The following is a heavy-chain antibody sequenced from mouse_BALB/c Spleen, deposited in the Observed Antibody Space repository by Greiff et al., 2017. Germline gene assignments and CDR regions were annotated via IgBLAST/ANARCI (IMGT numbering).Heavy chain of an antibody. V-gene: IGHV5-12-1*01. CDR3: ARQGWDGDAMDY. Sequence: EVKVVESGGGLVKPGGSLKLSCAASGFAFSSYDMSWVRQTPEKRLEWVAYISSGGGSTYYPDTVKGRFTISRDNAKNTLYLQMSSLKSEDTAMYYCARQGWDGDAMDYWGQGTSVTVSS. CDR2: ISSGGGST. CDR1: GFAFSSYD. D-gene: IGHD4-1*01. J-gene: IGHJ4*01.